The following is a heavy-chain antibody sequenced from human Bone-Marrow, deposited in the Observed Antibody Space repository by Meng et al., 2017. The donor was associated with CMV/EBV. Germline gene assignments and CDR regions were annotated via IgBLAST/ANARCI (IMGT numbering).Heavy chain of an antibody. CDR3: ATGQGRYFWSGYWDV. D-gene: IGHD3-3*01. Sequence: SETLSLTCTVSGGSISSYYWSWIRQPPGKGLEWIGYIYYSGSTNYNPSLKSRVTISVDTSKNQFSLKLSSVTAADTAVYYCATGQGRYFWSGYWDVWAQGTTATVSS. V-gene: IGHV4-59*12. CDR2: IYYSGST. J-gene: IGHJ6*02. CDR1: GGSISSYY.